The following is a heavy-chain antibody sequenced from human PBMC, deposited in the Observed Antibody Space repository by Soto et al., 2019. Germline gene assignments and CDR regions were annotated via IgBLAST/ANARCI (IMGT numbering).Heavy chain of an antibody. Sequence: QVQLQESGPGLVKPSETLSLTCTVSGGSISSYYWSWIRQPPGKGLEWIGYIYYSGSINYNPSLKTRVTISVDTSKNQFSQTLSSVNAADTAVYYGARVWRGAFDFWGQGTMVPVSS. D-gene: IGHD2-21*01. CDR3: ARVWRGAFDF. CDR1: GGSISSYY. J-gene: IGHJ3*01. CDR2: IYYSGSI. V-gene: IGHV4-59*01.